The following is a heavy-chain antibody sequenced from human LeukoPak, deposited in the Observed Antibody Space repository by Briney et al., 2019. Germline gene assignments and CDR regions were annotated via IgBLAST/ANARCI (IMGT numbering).Heavy chain of an antibody. J-gene: IGHJ4*02. CDR3: AGTSGWYEPIDY. V-gene: IGHV3-33*01. Sequence: GGSLRLSCAASGFTFSSYGMHWVRQAPGKGPEWVAVIWYDGSNKYYADSVKGRFTISRGNSKNTLYLQMNSLRAEDTAVYYCAGTSGWYEPIDYWGQGTLVTVSS. CDR2: IWYDGSNK. CDR1: GFTFSSYG. D-gene: IGHD6-19*01.